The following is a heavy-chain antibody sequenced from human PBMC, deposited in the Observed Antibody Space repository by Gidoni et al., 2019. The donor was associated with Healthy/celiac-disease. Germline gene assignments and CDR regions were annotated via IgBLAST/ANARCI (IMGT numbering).Heavy chain of an antibody. D-gene: IGHD5-12*01. CDR3: AGIEWLRSEEDY. J-gene: IGHJ4*02. CDR2: T. Sequence: TYYNPSLKSRVTISVDTSKNQFSLKLSSVTAADTAVYYCAGIEWLRSEEDYWGQGTLVTVSS. V-gene: IGHV4-39*01.